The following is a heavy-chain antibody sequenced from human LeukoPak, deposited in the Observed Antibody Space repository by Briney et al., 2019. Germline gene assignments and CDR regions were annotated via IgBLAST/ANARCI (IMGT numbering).Heavy chain of an antibody. CDR1: GFTFSSYA. Sequence: GGSLRLFCPASGFTFSSYAMSWVRQAPGKGLEWVSAISGSGGSTYYADSVKGRFTISRDNSKNTLYLQMNSLRAEDTAVYYCAKDSPIVATTGPFDYWGQGTLVTVSS. V-gene: IGHV3-23*01. D-gene: IGHD5-12*01. J-gene: IGHJ4*02. CDR2: ISGSGGST. CDR3: AKDSPIVATTGPFDY.